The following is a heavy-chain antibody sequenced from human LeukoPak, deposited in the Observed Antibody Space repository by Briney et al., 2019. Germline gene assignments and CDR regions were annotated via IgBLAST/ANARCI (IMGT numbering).Heavy chain of an antibody. Sequence: ASVRVSCKASGYTFTHHGIAWVRQAPGQGLEWMGWISCYNGDTIYAQKFQGRVTLTTEKSTSTVYMELRSLTSGDTAVYYCARDPSNTSGWYQYFDAWGRGTLVSVSS. V-gene: IGHV1-18*01. CDR3: ARDPSNTSGWYQYFDA. CDR2: ISCYNGDT. CDR1: GYTFTHHG. J-gene: IGHJ2*01. D-gene: IGHD6-19*01.